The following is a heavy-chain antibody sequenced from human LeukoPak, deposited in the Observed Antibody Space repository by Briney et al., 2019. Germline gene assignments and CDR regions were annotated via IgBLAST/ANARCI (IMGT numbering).Heavy chain of an antibody. CDR2: IYYSGSS. J-gene: IGHJ2*01. Sequence: ASETLSLTCAVYGGSFSGYYWIWIRQPPGKGLEWIGYIYYSGSSNYNPSLKSRATISLDTSKSQFSLKLSSVTAADTAIYYCARPLGNGYSYWYFDLWGRGTLVTVSS. D-gene: IGHD3-22*01. CDR3: ARPLGNGYSYWYFDL. CDR1: GGSFSGYY. V-gene: IGHV4-59*01.